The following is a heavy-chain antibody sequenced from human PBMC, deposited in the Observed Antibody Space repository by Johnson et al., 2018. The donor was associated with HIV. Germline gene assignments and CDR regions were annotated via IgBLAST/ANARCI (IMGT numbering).Heavy chain of an antibody. V-gene: IGHV3-30*04. Sequence: QVQLVESGGGVVQPGRSLRLSCAASGFIFSDYAMHWVRLAPGKGLEWVAVTSYDGKSTYYADSVKGRFSISRDNAKNSLFLQMNSLRAEDMAVYYCATRDPTYRPGVFDIWGQGTMVTVSS. CDR1: GFIFSDYA. CDR3: ATRDPTYRPGVFDI. D-gene: IGHD2-2*02. J-gene: IGHJ3*02. CDR2: TSYDGKST.